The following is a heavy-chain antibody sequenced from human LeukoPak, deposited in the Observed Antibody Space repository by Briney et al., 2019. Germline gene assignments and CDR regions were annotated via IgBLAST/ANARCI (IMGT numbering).Heavy chain of an antibody. D-gene: IGHD2-15*01. CDR1: GGSINNYY. CDR2: IYTRGIT. Sequence: PSETLSLTCIVSGGSINNYYRSWIRQPAGKGLEWTGRIYTRGITTFTPSIESQVTQSVDTAENQFPLTMSSVTAADTAVYYCARARYCSADICSGGDAFDIWGQGTMVSVSS. J-gene: IGHJ3*02. V-gene: IGHV4-4*07. CDR3: ARARYCSADICSGGDAFDI.